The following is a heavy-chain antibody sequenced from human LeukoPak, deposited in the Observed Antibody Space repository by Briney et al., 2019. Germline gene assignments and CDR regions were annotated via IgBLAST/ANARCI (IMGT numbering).Heavy chain of an antibody. CDR1: GFIVSSNY. CDR3: ASEIVGATDFDY. Sequence: GGSLRLSCAGSGFIVSSNYMSWVRQAAGKGLEWVSVIYGSSRTYYADSVKGRFTISRDNSKNTVYLQMNSLRAEDTAVYYCASEIVGATDFDYWGQGTLVTVSS. V-gene: IGHV3-66*01. D-gene: IGHD1-26*01. J-gene: IGHJ4*02. CDR2: IYGSSRT.